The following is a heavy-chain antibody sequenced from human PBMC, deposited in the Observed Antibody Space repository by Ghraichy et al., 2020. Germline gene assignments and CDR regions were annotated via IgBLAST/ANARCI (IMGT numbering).Heavy chain of an antibody. V-gene: IGHV4-61*01. CDR1: GGSVNSGSYY. CDR3: ACYYCSSTSCSSYYYNTMVV. CDR2: NYYSGTT. J-gene: IGHJ6*01. D-gene: IGHD2-2*01. Sequence: SETLSLTCTVSGGSVNSGSYYGCWLRQPPGKGLEWIGYNYYSGTTNYNPSLKSRVIISVAPSKNQFSLKLTSVTAASTAVYYCACYYCSSTSCSSYYYNTMVVLGQSTTVTVSA.